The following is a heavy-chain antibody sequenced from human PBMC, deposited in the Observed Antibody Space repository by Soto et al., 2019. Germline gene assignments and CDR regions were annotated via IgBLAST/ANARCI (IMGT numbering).Heavy chain of an antibody. CDR2: MNVNSGNV. D-gene: IGHD3-10*01. CDR3: ARIVHGINSWYFDS. CDR1: GYTFSSYE. V-gene: IGHV1-8*01. J-gene: IGHJ4*02. Sequence: QVQLVQSGAEVKKPGASVKVSCRAFGYTFSSYEITWVRQATGQGLEWMGWMNVNSGNVGYAQEFQGRVTMTSETSISTAYMELSSLTSEDTAVYYCARIVHGINSWYFDSWGQGTLVTVSS.